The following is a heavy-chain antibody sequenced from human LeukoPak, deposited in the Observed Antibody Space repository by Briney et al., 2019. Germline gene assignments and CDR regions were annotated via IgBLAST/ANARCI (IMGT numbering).Heavy chain of an antibody. V-gene: IGHV3-64*01. CDR2: VSSNGGRT. CDR1: GFTFSSYG. CDR3: AKDNNGAAAGIIPGAFDI. Sequence: PGGSLRLSCETSGFTFSSYGMHWVRQAPGKGLEYVAAVSSNGGRTYYANSVKGRFSISRDNSRNTLYLQMGSLRAEDTAVYYCAKDNNGAAAGIIPGAFDIWGQGTMVTVSS. J-gene: IGHJ3*02. D-gene: IGHD6-13*01.